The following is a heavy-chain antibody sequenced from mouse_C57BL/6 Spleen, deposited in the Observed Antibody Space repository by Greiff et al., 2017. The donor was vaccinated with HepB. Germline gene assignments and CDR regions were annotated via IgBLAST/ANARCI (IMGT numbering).Heavy chain of an antibody. CDR1: GYTFTDYY. Sequence: EVQLQQSGPVLVKPGASVKMSCKASGYTFTDYYMNWVKQSHGKSLEWIGVINPYNGGTSYNQKFKGKATLTVDKSSSTAYMELNSLTSKDSAVYYCARFYYDLYYFDDWGQGTTLTVSS. D-gene: IGHD2-4*01. CDR3: ARFYYDLYYFDD. J-gene: IGHJ2*01. V-gene: IGHV1-19*01. CDR2: INPYNGGT.